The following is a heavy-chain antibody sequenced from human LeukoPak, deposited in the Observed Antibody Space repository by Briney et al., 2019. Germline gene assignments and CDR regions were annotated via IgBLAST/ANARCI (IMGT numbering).Heavy chain of an antibody. CDR3: ATSQGYYDSSGYYVY. V-gene: IGHV1-69*06. J-gene: IGHJ4*02. Sequence: ASVKVSCKVSGYTLTELSMHWVRQAPGKGLEWMGGIIPIFGTANYAQKFQGRVTITADKSTSTAYMELSSLRSEDTAVYYCATSQGYYDSSGYYVYWGQGTLVTVSS. CDR1: GYTLTELS. D-gene: IGHD3-22*01. CDR2: IIPIFGTA.